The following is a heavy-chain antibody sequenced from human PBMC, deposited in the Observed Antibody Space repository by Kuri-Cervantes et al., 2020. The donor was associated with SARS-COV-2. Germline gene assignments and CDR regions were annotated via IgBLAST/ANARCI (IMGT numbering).Heavy chain of an antibody. V-gene: IGHV3-15*01. J-gene: IGHJ3*01. D-gene: IGHD6-19*01. CDR2: IKSRADGGTR. Sequence: GGSLRLSCAASGFIFSNAWMSWVRQAPGKGLEWIGRIKSRADGGTRDYVAPVKGRFTLSRDDSTNTLYLQMNSLKTADTAVYYCTTGSVRGQWLEPRRHDGFDLWGQGTMVTVSS. CDR3: TTGSVRGQWLEPRRHDGFDL. CDR1: GFIFSNAW.